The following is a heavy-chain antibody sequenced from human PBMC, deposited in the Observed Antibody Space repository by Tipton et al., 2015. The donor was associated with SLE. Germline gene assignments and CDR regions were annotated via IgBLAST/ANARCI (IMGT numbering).Heavy chain of an antibody. CDR1: GGSISSHY. Sequence: TLSLTCTVSGGSISSHYWSWIRQPPGKGLEWIGEINHSGSTNYNPSLKSRVTISVDTSKNQFSLKLSSVTAADTAVYYCARAYSGWLQGWGQGTLVTVSS. CDR2: INHSGST. D-gene: IGHD5-12*01. J-gene: IGHJ4*02. V-gene: IGHV4-34*01. CDR3: ARAYSGWLQG.